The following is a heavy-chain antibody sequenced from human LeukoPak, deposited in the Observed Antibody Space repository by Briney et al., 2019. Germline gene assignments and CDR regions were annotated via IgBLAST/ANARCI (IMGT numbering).Heavy chain of an antibody. CDR2: IHYSGRA. D-gene: IGHD2-2*01. Sequence: SETLSLTCTVSGVSISGYYWIWIRQPPGKGLEWIGDIHYSGRANYNPSLKSRVTTSLDTSKNQFSLKLSSVTAADTAVYYCASPQSMGSSSPLGYWGQGTLVTVAS. CDR1: GVSISGYY. CDR3: ASPQSMGSSSPLGY. J-gene: IGHJ4*02. V-gene: IGHV4-59*01.